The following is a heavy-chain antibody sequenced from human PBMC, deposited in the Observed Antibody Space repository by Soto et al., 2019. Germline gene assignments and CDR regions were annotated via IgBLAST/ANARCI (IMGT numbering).Heavy chain of an antibody. Sequence: LSLRCAASQFTLSDYDMSGILQAKGKGLEWVSYISSSGSTIYYADSVKGRFTISRDNAKNSLYLQMNSLRAEDTAVYYCASENFSQTYGASRTQDWGQGTTVTVSS. CDR2: ISSSGSTI. D-gene: IGHD4-17*01. J-gene: IGHJ6*02. V-gene: IGHV3-11*01. CDR3: ASENFSQTYGASRTQD. CDR1: QFTLSDYD.